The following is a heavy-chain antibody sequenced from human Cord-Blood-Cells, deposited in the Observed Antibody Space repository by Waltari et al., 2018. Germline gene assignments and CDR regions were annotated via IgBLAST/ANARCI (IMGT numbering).Heavy chain of an antibody. CDR3: ARDGGPDCSSTSCYPNWFDP. V-gene: IGHV4-61*09. CDR1: GGSISSGSYY. J-gene: IGHJ5*02. CDR2: IYTSGST. D-gene: IGHD2-2*01. Sequence: QVQLQESGPGLVKPSQTLSLTCTVSGGSISSGSYYWSWIRQPAGKGLEWIGYIYTSGSTNYNPSLKSRVTRSVETSKSQCSLKLSSVTAADTAVYYCARDGGPDCSSTSCYPNWFDPWGQGTLVTVSS.